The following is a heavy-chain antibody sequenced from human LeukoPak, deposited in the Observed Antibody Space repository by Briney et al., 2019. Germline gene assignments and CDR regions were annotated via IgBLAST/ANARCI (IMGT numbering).Heavy chain of an antibody. CDR2: ISSSSGSI. V-gene: IGHV3-21*01. CDR1: GFTFSSYS. D-gene: IGHD1-1*01. Sequence: GGSLRLSCAASGFTFSSYSMNWVRQAPGKGLEWVSSISSSSGSIYYADSVKGRFTIPRDNAKNSAYLQMNSLRAEDTAVYYCARDWNYFSCWGQGTLVTVSS. CDR3: ARDWNYFSC. J-gene: IGHJ4*02.